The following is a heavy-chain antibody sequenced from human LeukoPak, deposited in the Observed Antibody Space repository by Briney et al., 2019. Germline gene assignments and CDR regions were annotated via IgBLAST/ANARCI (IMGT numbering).Heavy chain of an antibody. V-gene: IGHV4-61*02. D-gene: IGHD3-10*01. CDR2: IYTSGSTINNPSLKNT. CDR1: GDSISSGSYY. Sequence: PSETLSLTCTVSGDSISSGSYYWTWIRQPAGKGLEWIGRIYTSGSTINNPSLKNTNYNPSLKSRLTMPVDTSKNQFSLKLSSVTATDTAVYYCARLPDYYSRHGAPGWGQGTLVTVSS. CDR3: ARLPDYYSRHGAPG. J-gene: IGHJ4*02.